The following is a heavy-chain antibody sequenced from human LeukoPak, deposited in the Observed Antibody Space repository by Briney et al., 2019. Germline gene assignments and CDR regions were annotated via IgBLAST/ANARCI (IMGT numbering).Heavy chain of an antibody. CDR2: INHSGST. Sequence: SETLSLTCAVSGESFSGYYWSWIRQPPGKGLEWIGEINHSGSTNYNPSLKSRVTTSVDTSKNQFSLKLSSVTAADTAVYYCASLIAAAGTDWFDPWGQGTLVTVSS. V-gene: IGHV4-34*01. CDR3: ASLIAAAGTDWFDP. D-gene: IGHD6-13*01. J-gene: IGHJ5*02. CDR1: GESFSGYY.